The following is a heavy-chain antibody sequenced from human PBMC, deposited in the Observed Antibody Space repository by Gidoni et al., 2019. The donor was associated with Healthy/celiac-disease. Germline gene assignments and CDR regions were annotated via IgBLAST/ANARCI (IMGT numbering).Heavy chain of an antibody. V-gene: IGHV4-34*01. D-gene: IGHD3-10*01. J-gene: IGHJ6*02. CDR3: ARGRGFITMVRGVTDYYDYGMDV. CDR1: GGSFSGYY. CDR2: INHSGST. Sequence: QVQLQQWGAGLLKPSETLSLTCAVYGGSFSGYYWSWIRQPPGKGLEWIGEINHSGSTNYNPSLKSRVTISVDTSKNQFSLKLSSVTAADTAVYYCARGRGFITMVRGVTDYYDYGMDVWGQGTTVTVSS.